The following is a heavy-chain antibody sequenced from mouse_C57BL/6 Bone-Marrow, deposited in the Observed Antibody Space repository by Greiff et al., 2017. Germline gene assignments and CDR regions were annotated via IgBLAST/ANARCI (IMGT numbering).Heavy chain of an antibody. CDR2: IDPENGDT. V-gene: IGHV14-4*01. J-gene: IGHJ4*01. CDR1: GFNIKDDY. CDR3: TPITTVVAEAMDY. Sequence: VQLKQSGAELVRPGASVKLSCTASGFNIKDDYMHWVKQRPEQGLEWIGWIDPENGDTEYASKFQGKATITADTSSNTAYLQLSSLTSEDTAVYYCTPITTVVAEAMDYWGQGTSVTVSS. D-gene: IGHD1-1*01.